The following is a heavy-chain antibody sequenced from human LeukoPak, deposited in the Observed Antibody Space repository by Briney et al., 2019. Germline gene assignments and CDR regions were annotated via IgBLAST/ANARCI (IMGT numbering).Heavy chain of an antibody. J-gene: IGHJ4*02. D-gene: IGHD1-26*01. Sequence: SETLSLTCTVSGGSISSSSYYWGWIRQPPGKGLEWIGSIYYSGSTYYNPSLKSRVTISVDTSKNQFSLKLSSVTAADTAVYYCAREGAGGFDYWGQGTLVTVSS. CDR2: IYYSGST. CDR3: AREGAGGFDY. CDR1: GGSISSSSYY. V-gene: IGHV4-39*02.